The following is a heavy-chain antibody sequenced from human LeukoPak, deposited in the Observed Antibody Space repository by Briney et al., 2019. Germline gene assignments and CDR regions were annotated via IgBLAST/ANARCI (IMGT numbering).Heavy chain of an antibody. V-gene: IGHV1-46*01. Sequence: ASVKVSCKASGYTFTSYYMHWVRQAPGQGLEWMGIINPSGGSTSYAQKFQGRVTMTRDTSTSTVYMELSSLRSDDTAVYYCARDQLRSWFFYGMDVWGQGTTVTVSS. J-gene: IGHJ6*01. D-gene: IGHD6-13*01. CDR1: GYTFTSYY. CDR3: ARDQLRSWFFYGMDV. CDR2: INPSGGST.